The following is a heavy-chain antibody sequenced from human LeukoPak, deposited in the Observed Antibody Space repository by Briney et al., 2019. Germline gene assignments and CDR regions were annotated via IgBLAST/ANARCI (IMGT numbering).Heavy chain of an antibody. Sequence: NPSETLSLTCAVYGGSFSGYYWSWICQPPGKWLEWIGEINHSGSTNYNPSLKSRVTISVDTSKNQFSLKLSSVTAADTAVYYCARGGIIVGVDYWGLGTLVTVSS. CDR2: INHSGST. CDR3: ARGGIIVGVDY. CDR1: GGSFSGYY. V-gene: IGHV4-34*01. J-gene: IGHJ4*02. D-gene: IGHD1-26*01.